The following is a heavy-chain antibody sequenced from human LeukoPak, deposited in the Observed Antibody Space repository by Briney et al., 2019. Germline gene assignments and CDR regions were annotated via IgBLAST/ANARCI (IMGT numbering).Heavy chain of an antibody. J-gene: IGHJ5*02. CDR2: INHSGST. V-gene: IGHV4-34*01. Sequence: PSETLSLTCAVYGGSFSGYYWSWIRQPPGKGLELIGEINHSGSTNYNPSLKSRVTLSVDTSKKQFSLKLRSVTAADPAVYYCARGGFPPRFQYSSSKGLRRGGFDPWGQGTLVTVSS. CDR3: ARGGFPPRFQYSSSKGLRRGGFDP. D-gene: IGHD6-6*01. CDR1: GGSFSGYY.